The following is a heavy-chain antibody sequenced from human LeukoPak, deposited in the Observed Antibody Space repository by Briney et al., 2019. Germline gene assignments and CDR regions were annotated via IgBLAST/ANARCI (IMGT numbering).Heavy chain of an antibody. CDR3: TAKLYDFWSGYYGRHSMDV. D-gene: IGHD3-3*01. CDR1: GYTFTSYA. Sequence: GASVKVSCKASGYTFTSYAMHWVRQAPGQRLEWMGWINAGNGNTKYSQEFQGRVTITRDTSASTAYMELSSLRSEDMAVYYCTAKLYDFWSGYYGRHSMDVWGKGTTVTVSS. J-gene: IGHJ6*03. CDR2: INAGNGNT. V-gene: IGHV1-3*03.